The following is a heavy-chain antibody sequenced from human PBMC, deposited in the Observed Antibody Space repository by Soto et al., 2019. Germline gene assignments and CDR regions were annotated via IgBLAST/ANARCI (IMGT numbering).Heavy chain of an antibody. D-gene: IGHD5-18*01. CDR3: AGRYGSCFDY. CDR2: IYYSGST. J-gene: IGHJ4*02. CDR1: GDTISTGGYT. Sequence: PSETLSLTCDVSGDTISTGGYTWAWIRQPPGKGLEWIGYIYYSGSTNYNPSLKSRVTISVDTSKNQFSLKLSSVTAADTAVYYCAGRYGSCFDYWGQGTLVTVSS. V-gene: IGHV4-61*05.